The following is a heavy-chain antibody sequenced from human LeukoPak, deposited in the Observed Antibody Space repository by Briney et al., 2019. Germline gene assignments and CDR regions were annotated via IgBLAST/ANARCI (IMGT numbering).Heavy chain of an antibody. CDR3: ARDSPDGYNPYFDY. CDR2: INPSGGST. Sequence: ASVKVSCKASGYTFTSYYMHWVRQAPGQGLEWMGIINPSGGSTSYAQKLQGRVTMTTGTSTSTAYMELRSLRSDDTAVYYCARDSPDGYNPYFDYWGQGTLVTVSS. J-gene: IGHJ4*02. V-gene: IGHV1-46*01. CDR1: GYTFTSYY. D-gene: IGHD5-24*01.